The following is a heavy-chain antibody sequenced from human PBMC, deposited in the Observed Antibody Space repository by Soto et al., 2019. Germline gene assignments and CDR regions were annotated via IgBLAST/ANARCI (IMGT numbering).Heavy chain of an antibody. V-gene: IGHV3-23*01. CDR3: AKDKLWFGESPHPLDY. J-gene: IGHJ4*02. D-gene: IGHD3-10*01. CDR1: GFTFSSYA. Sequence: PGGSLRLSCAASGFTFSSYAMSWVRQAPGKGLEWVSAISGSGGSTYYADSVKGRFTISRDNSKNTLYLQMNSLRAEDTAVYYCAKDKLWFGESPHPLDYWGQGTLVTVSS. CDR2: ISGSGGST.